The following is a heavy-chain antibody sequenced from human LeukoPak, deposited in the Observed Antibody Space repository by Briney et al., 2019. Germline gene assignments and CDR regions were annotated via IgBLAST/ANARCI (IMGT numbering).Heavy chain of an antibody. D-gene: IGHD3-22*01. J-gene: IGHJ6*02. CDR2: IYYSGST. CDR3: ARMGSGYYDDYYGMDV. CDR1: GGSISRYY. Sequence: SETLSLTCTVSGGSISRYYWSWIRQPPGKGLEWIGYIYYSGSTNYNPSLKSRVTISVDTSKNQFSLKLSSVTAADTAVYYCARMGSGYYDDYYGMDVWGQGTTVTVSS. V-gene: IGHV4-59*08.